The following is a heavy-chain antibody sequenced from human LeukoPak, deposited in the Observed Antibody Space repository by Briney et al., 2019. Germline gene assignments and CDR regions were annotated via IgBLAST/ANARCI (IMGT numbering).Heavy chain of an antibody. CDR1: GGSISSYY. D-gene: IGHD3-3*01. Sequence: PSETLSLTCTVSGGSISSYYWSWVRQPPGKGLEWIGYIYYSGSTNYNPSLKSRVTISVDTSKNQFSLKLSSVTAADTAVYYCARQGPYYDFWSGPDYWGQGTLVTVSS. V-gene: IGHV4-59*01. CDR3: ARQGPYYDFWSGPDY. J-gene: IGHJ4*02. CDR2: IYYSGST.